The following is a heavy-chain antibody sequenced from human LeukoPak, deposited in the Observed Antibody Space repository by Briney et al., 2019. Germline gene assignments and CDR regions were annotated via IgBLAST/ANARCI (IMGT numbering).Heavy chain of an antibody. CDR2: ISPYDGNT. CDR1: NYTFVSYG. D-gene: IGHD6-19*01. V-gene: IGHV1-18*01. J-gene: IGHJ6*02. CDR3: ASAGIAVAGTNDYYYYGMDV. Sequence: GASVKVSCKTSNYTFVSYGLSWVRQAPGQGLQWVGWISPYDGNTNYAQKFQGRVTMTRDTSTSTVYMELSSLRSEDTAVYYCASAGIAVAGTNDYYYYGMDVWGQGTTVTVSS.